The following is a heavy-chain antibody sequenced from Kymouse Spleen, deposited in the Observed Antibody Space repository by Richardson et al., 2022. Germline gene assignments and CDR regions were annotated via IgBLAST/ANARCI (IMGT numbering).Heavy chain of an antibody. Sequence: QVQLVESGGGVVQPGRSLRLSCAASGFTFSSYGMHWVRQAPGKGLEWVAVISYDGSNKYYADSVKGRFTISRDNSKNTLYLQMNSLRAEDTAVYYCAKYSRYYYYYGMDVWGQGTTVTVSS. J-gene: IGHJ6*02. CDR3: AKYSRYYYYYGMDV. CDR1: GFTFSSYG. D-gene: IGHD6-13*01,IGHD6-19*01,IGHD6-25*01. V-gene: IGHV3-30*18. CDR2: ISYDGSNK.